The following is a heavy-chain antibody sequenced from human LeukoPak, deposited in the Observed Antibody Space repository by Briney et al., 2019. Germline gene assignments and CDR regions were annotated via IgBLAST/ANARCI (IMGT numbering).Heavy chain of an antibody. CDR2: INPNSGGT. CDR1: GYTFTGYY. D-gene: IGHD3-10*01. V-gene: IGHV1-2*02. CDR3: ARDRDGSGSYGYWFDP. Sequence: ASVKVSCKASGYTFTGYYMHGVRQAPGQGLEWMGWINPNSGGTNYAQKFQGRVTMTRDTSISTAYMELSRLRSDDTAVYYCARDRDGSGSYGYWFDPWGQGTLVTVSS. J-gene: IGHJ5*02.